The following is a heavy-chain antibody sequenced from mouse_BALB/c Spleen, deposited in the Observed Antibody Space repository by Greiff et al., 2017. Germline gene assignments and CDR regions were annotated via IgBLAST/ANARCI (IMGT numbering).Heavy chain of an antibody. V-gene: IGHV1-7*01. D-gene: IGHD1-1*02. CDR1: GYTFTSYW. Sequence: VQLQQSGAELAKPGASVKMSCKASGYTFTSYWMHWVKQRPGQGLEWIGYINPSTGYTEYNQKFKDKATLTADKSSSTAYMQLSSLTSEDSAVYYCARRVLWSYAMDYWGQGTSVTVSS. CDR3: ARRVLWSYAMDY. J-gene: IGHJ4*01. CDR2: INPSTGYT.